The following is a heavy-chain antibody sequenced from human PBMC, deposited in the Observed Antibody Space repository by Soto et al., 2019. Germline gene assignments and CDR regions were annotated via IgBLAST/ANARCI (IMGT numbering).Heavy chain of an antibody. CDR1: GVSVSSTY. J-gene: IGHJ4*02. CDR2: FYSGGTT. V-gene: IGHV3-53*04. D-gene: IGHD6-6*01. Sequence: PGGSMKLARVVSGVSVSSTYMGWVRQAPEKGLEWVSVFYSGGTTYYADSVKGRFTISRHSSNNTLYLQMNSLGPEDTAAYYCVGPTRDFDYWGQGTLVTV. CDR3: VGPTRDFDY.